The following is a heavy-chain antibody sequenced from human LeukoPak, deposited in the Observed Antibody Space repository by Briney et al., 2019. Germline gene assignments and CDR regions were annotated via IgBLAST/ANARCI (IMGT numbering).Heavy chain of an antibody. CDR2: IKQDGSEK. J-gene: IGHJ3*02. CDR3: ARGWGDCATINCYTGGDVFDI. CDR1: GFTFSYYW. Sequence: QPGGSLRLSCAASGFTFSYYWMNWVRQAPGKGLEWVANIKQDGSEKYYVDSVKGRFTISRDNAKKSLYLQMDSLRAEDTAVYYCARGWGDCATINCYTGGDVFDIWGQGTMVTVSS. V-gene: IGHV3-7*01. D-gene: IGHD2-2*02.